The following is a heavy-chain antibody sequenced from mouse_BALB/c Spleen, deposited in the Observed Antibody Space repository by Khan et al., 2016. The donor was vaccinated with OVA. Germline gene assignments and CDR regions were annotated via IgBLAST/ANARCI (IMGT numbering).Heavy chain of an antibody. D-gene: IGHD1-1*01. V-gene: IGHV3-2*02. CDR3: ARVYGGDFDY. CDR2: ISYSGNT. J-gene: IGHJ2*01. Sequence: EVQLVESGPGLVKPSRSLSLICTVTGYSITSDYAWNWIRQFPGNKLEWMGFISYSGNTNYNPSLKSRISITRDTSKNQFFLHLNSVTTEDTATDYCARVYGGDFDYWGQGTTLTVSS. CDR1: GYSITSDYA.